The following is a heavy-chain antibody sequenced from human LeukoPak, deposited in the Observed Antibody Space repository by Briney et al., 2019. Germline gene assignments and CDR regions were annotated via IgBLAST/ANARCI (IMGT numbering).Heavy chain of an antibody. V-gene: IGHV3-23*01. CDR2: ICCYGDTT. CDR3: AKGYVTRGYFDY. D-gene: IGHD3-16*01. J-gene: IGHJ4*02. Sequence: VSAICCYGDTTYYAESVKGRFTISRDNSKSTLFLEMNSLGVEDTALYYCAKGYVTRGYFDYWGQGSLVTVSS.